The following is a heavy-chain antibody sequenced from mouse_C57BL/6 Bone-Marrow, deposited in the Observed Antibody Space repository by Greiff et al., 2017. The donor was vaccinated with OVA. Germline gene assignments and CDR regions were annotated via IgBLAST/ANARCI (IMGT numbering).Heavy chain of an antibody. D-gene: IGHD2-3*01. CDR3: DGYYY. CDR1: GINIKDDY. J-gene: IGHJ2*01. CDR2: IDPENGDT. V-gene: IGHV14-4*01. Sequence: DVQLQESGAELVRPGASVKLSCTASGINIKDDYMHWVKQRPEQGLEWIGWIDPENGDTEYASKFQGKATITVDTSSNTAYLQLSSLTAEDTAVYYCDGYYYWGQGTTLTVSS.